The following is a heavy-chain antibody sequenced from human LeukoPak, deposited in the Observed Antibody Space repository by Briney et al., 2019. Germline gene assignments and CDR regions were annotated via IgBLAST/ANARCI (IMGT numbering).Heavy chain of an antibody. J-gene: IGHJ4*02. CDR2: ISSSGSPI. D-gene: IGHD2-2*01. V-gene: IGHV3-48*03. CDR3: ARLCTSASPFDY. CDR1: GFTVSGNY. Sequence: PGRSLRLSCAVSGFTVSGNYMNWVRQAPGKGLEWVSYISSSGSPIYYSDSVKGRFTISRDNARNSLYLQLNSLRAEDTAVYYCARLCTSASPFDYWGQGTLVTVSS.